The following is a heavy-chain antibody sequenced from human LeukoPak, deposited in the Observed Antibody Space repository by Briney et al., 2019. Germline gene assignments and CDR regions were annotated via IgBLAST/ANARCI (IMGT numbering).Heavy chain of an antibody. J-gene: IGHJ4*02. V-gene: IGHV4-59*08. CDR2: IYYSGST. D-gene: IGHD1-26*01. CDR1: GGSLSNY. CDR3: ARSGTVGAMPV. Sequence: SETLSLTCTVSGGSLSNYWSWIRLPPGKGLEWIGYIYYSGSTNYNPSLKSRVTISVDTSKNQFSLKLSSVTAADTAVYYCARSGTVGAMPVWGQGTLVIVSS.